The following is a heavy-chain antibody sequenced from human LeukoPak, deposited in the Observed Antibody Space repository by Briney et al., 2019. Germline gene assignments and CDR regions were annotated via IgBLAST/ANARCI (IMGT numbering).Heavy chain of an antibody. D-gene: IGHD6-19*01. J-gene: IGHJ4*02. CDR1: GFTFSSYG. CDR2: ISYDGSNK. CDR3: AKLSGSGSS. V-gene: IGHV3-30*18. Sequence: QSGGSLRLSCAASGFTFSSYGMHWVRQAPGKGLEWVAVISYDGSNKYYADSVKGRFTISRDNSKNTLYLQMNSLRAEDTAVYYCAKLSGSGSSWGQGTLVTVSS.